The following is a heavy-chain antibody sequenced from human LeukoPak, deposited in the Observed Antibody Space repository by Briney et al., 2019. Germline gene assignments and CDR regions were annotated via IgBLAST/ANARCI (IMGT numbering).Heavy chain of an antibody. CDR2: INHSGST. CDR1: GGSFSGYY. CDR3: ARGGYDYVWGSYRYGVWFDP. V-gene: IGHV4-34*01. Sequence: PSETLSLTCAVYGGSFSGYYWSWIRQPPGKGLEWIGEINHSGSTNYNPSLKRRVTISVDTSKNQFSLKLSSVTAADTAVYYCARGGYDYVWGSYRYGVWFDPWGQGTLVTVSS. D-gene: IGHD3-16*02. J-gene: IGHJ5*02.